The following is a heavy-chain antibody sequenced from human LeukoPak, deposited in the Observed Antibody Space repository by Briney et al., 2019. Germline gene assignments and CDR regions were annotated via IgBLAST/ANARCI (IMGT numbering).Heavy chain of an antibody. Sequence: SETLSLTCTVSGGSISSYYWSWIRQPPGKGLEWIGYIYYSGSTNYNPSLKSRVTISVDTSKNQFSLKLTSVTAADTALYYCARDSAIFGFDPWGQGTLVTVSS. CDR1: GGSISSYY. J-gene: IGHJ5*02. CDR2: IYYSGST. D-gene: IGHD3-3*01. CDR3: ARDSAIFGFDP. V-gene: IGHV4-59*12.